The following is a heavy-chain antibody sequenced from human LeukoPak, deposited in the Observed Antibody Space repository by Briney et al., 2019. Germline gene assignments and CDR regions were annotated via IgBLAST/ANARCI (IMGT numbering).Heavy chain of an antibody. CDR1: GYSFSNYW. CDR3: ARRGYCSGSSCLFNWFDP. V-gene: IGHV5-51*01. CDR2: IYPGDSDT. J-gene: IGHJ5*02. Sequence: GESLKISCKSSGYSFSNYWIAWVRQMPGKGLEWMGIIYPGDSDTRYSPSFQGQVTISADKSISTAYLQWSSLKASDTAMYYCARRGYCSGSSCLFNWFDPWGQGTLVTVSS. D-gene: IGHD2-15*01.